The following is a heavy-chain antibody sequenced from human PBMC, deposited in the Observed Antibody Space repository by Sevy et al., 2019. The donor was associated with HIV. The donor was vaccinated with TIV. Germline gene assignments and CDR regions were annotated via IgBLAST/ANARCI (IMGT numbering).Heavy chain of an antibody. CDR3: ARVVYGSGLHGPGRDDAFDI. V-gene: IGHV3-7*01. J-gene: IGHJ3*02. Sequence: GGSLRLSCAAYGFTFSSYWMSWVRQAPGKGLEWVANIKQDGSEKYYVASVKGRFTISRDNAKNSRYLQMNSLRAEDTAEYYCARVVYGSGLHGPGRDDAFDIWGQGTMVTVSS. CDR1: GFTFSSYW. CDR2: IKQDGSEK. D-gene: IGHD3-10*01.